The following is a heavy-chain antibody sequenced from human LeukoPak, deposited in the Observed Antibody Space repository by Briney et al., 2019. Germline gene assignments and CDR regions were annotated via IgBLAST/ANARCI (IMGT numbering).Heavy chain of an antibody. CDR1: GYTFTGYY. J-gene: IGHJ4*02. CDR2: ISAYNGNT. Sequence: ASVKVSCKASGYTFTGYYMHWVRQAPGQGLEWMGWISAYNGNTNYAQKLQGRVTMTTDTSTSTAYMELRSLRSDDTAVYYCARGGDYYDYVWGSSYFDYWGQGTLVTVSS. V-gene: IGHV1-18*04. D-gene: IGHD3-16*01. CDR3: ARGGDYYDYVWGSSYFDY.